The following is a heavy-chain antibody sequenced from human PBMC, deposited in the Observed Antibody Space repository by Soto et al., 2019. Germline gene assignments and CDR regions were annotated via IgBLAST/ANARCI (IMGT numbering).Heavy chain of an antibody. CDR1: GFICSSYG. D-gene: IGHD1-1*01. V-gene: IGHV3-23*01. J-gene: IGHJ3*02. CDR3: AKATATSGGAFEI. Sequence: QPGGSLRLSCAVSGFICSSYGMSWARQAPGKGLEWVSTILVGGSPHYEDSVKGRFTISRDTSKNTVYLQMNSLTAGDTAVYYCAKATATSGGAFEIYGQGAMVTVSS. CDR2: ILVGGSP.